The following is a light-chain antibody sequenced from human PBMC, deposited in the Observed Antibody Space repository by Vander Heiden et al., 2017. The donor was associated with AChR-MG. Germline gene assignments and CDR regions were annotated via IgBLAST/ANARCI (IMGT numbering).Light chain of an antibody. CDR2: WAS. V-gene: IGKV4-1*01. CDR1: QSVLYSSNNKNY. Sequence: DIVMTQSPDSLAGSLGERATINCKSSQSVLYSSNNKNYLAWYQQKPGQPPKLLIYWASTRESGVPDRFSGSGSGTDFTLTISSLQAEDVAVYYCQQYDSTPRLTFGGGTKVEIK. CDR3: QQYDSTPRLT. J-gene: IGKJ4*01.